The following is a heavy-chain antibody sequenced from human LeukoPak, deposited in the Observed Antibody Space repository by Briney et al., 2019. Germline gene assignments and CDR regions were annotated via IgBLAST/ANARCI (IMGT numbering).Heavy chain of an antibody. CDR3: AKQLGYCSDGSCYFPY. CDR2: ISNNGGYT. D-gene: IGHD2-15*01. Sequence: GGSRRLSSAASGFTFSSSAMSWVRQAPGKGLEWVSAISNNGGYTYYADSVQGRFTISRDNSKSTPCLQMNSLRAEDTAVYYCAKQLGYCSDGSCYFPYWGQGTLVTVSS. J-gene: IGHJ4*02. V-gene: IGHV3-23*01. CDR1: GFTFSSSA.